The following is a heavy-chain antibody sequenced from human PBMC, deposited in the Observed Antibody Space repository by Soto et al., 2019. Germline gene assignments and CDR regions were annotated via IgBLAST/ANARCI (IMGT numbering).Heavy chain of an antibody. Sequence: PGASVKVSCKASGYTFTGYYMHWVRQAPGQGLEWMGWINPNSGGTNYAQKFQGRVTMTRDTSISTAYMELSRLRSDDTAVYYCARIVAGYYYYGMDVWGQGTTVTVSS. CDR3: ARIVAGYYYYGMDV. CDR1: GYTFTGYY. J-gene: IGHJ6*02. D-gene: IGHD5-12*01. CDR2: INPNSGGT. V-gene: IGHV1-2*02.